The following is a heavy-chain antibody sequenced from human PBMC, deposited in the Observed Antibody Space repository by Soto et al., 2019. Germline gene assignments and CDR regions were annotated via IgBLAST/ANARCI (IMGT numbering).Heavy chain of an antibody. D-gene: IGHD3-10*01. CDR3: ARAPFTAKGTSYYNL. CDR2: ISHSGSA. Sequence: QVHLQRWGAGLLKPSETLSLTCAVSGGSLSGYYWGWIRQPPGKGLEWIGDISHSGSANYNPSLKSRVTMSVVTSKSQFSLVLRSLTAADTSLYYCARAPFTAKGTSYYNLWGQGTLVAVSS. J-gene: IGHJ4*02. CDR1: GGSLSGYY. V-gene: IGHV4-34*01.